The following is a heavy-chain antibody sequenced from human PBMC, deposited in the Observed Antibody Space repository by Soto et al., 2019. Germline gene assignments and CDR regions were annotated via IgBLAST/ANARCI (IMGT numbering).Heavy chain of an antibody. CDR2: IFSNGNT. CDR3: ARPRPDSGWPRFADY. Sequence: QWQMLESGPGLVKPSETLSLTCTVSGGSISSTFYYWGWFRQPPGVGLEWIGSIFSNGNTYYSPSLAGRVTISGDMSKSQFSLKLTSVTAADTAVYYCARPRPDSGWPRFADYWGQGALVTVSS. D-gene: IGHD6-19*01. J-gene: IGHJ4*02. CDR1: GGSISSTFYY. V-gene: IGHV4-39*01.